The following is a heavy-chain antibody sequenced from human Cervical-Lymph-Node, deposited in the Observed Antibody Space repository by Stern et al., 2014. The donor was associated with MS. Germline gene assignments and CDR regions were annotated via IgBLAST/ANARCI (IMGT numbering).Heavy chain of an antibody. CDR2: IIPVLGTG. J-gene: IGHJ6*02. V-gene: IGHV1-69*01. D-gene: IGHD2-15*01. Sequence: VQLVESGAEVKKPGSSVKVSCQASGGTFNVYAINWLRQAPGQGLEWMGGIIPVLGTGNYAQKFQGRVTITADESTRTSSMQLSSLRSNDTAVYYCARDGRHRDNYGLDVWGQGTTVIVSS. CDR3: ARDGRHRDNYGLDV. CDR1: GGTFNVYA.